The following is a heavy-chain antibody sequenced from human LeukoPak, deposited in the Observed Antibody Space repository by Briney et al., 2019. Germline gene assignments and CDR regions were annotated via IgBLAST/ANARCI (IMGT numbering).Heavy chain of an antibody. J-gene: IGHJ4*02. CDR2: IYYSGST. CDR3: ARPLQYGDFDY. CDR1: GGSISTSGAYY. D-gene: IGHD4-17*01. V-gene: IGHV4-39*01. Sequence: PSQTLSLTCTVSGGSISTSGAYYWGWIRQPPGKGLEWIGSIYYSGSTYYNPSLKSRVTISVDTSKNQFSLKLSSVTAADTAVYYCARPLQYGDFDYWGQGTLVTVSS.